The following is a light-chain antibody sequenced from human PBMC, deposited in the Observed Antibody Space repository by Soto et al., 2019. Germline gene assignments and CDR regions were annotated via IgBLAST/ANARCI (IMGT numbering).Light chain of an antibody. CDR3: QQYDNLPPFT. V-gene: IGKV1-33*01. CDR2: DAS. CDR1: QDISNY. J-gene: IGKJ3*01. Sequence: DIQMTQSPSSLSASVGDRVTITCQASQDISNYLNWYQQKPGKAPKLLIYDASNLETGVPSRFSGNGSGTDFTFTISSLQPEDIATYYCQQYDNLPPFTFGPGTKVDLK.